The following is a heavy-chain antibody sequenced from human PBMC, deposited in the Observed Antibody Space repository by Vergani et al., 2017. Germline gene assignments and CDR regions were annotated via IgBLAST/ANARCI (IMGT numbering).Heavy chain of an antibody. Sequence: QVQLVQSGAEVKKPGSSVKVSCKASGGTFSSYTISWVRQAPGQGLEWMGRIIPILGIANYAQKFQGRVTITAYKSTSTAYMELSSLRSDDTAVYYCARDRWGSYTGKLDYWGQGTLVTVSS. D-gene: IGHD3-16*01. CDR2: IIPILGIA. CDR1: GGTFSSYT. CDR3: ARDRWGSYTGKLDY. V-gene: IGHV1-69*08. J-gene: IGHJ4*02.